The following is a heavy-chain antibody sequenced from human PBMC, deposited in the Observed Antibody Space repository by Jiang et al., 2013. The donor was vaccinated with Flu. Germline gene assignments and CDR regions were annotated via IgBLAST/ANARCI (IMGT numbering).Heavy chain of an antibody. Sequence: GAEVKKPGASVKVSCKASGYTFTSYYMHWVRQAPGQGLEWMGIINLSGGSTTYAQRFQGRVTMTRDTSTSTVYMELSSLRSADTAVYYCAREYLALRFSGYFDYWGQGTLVTVSS. V-gene: IGHV1-46*01. CDR3: AREYLALRFSGYFDY. J-gene: IGHJ4*02. CDR1: GYTFTSYY. D-gene: IGHD3-3*01. CDR2: INLSGGST.